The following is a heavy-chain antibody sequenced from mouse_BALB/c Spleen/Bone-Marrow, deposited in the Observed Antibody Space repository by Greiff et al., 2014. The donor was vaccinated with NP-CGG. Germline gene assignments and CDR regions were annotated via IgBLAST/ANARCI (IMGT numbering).Heavy chain of an antibody. V-gene: IGHV1-77*01. Sequence: QVQLQQSGAELARPGASVKLSCKASGYTFTDYYINWVKQRTGQGLEWIGEIYPGSGNTYYNEKFKGKATLTADKSSSTAYMQLSSLTSEDSAVYFCGRSGDGYPRDAMDYWGQGTSVTVSS. CDR3: GRSGDGYPRDAMDY. D-gene: IGHD2-3*01. J-gene: IGHJ4*01. CDR2: IYPGSGNT. CDR1: GYTFTDYY.